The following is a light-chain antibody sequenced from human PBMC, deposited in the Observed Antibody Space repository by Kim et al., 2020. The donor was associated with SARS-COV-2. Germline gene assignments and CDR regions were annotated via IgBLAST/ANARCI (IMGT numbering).Light chain of an antibody. V-gene: IGLV6-57*01. J-gene: IGLJ3*02. CDR3: QSHDASYQV. CDR2: EDN. Sequence: NFMLTQPHSASESPGKTVTISCTRSSGSIASNYVQWYQQRPGSSPTTLIYEDNQRPSGVPDRFSGSIDSSSNSASLTISGLKIEDEADYYCQSHDASYQVFGGGTQLT. CDR1: SGSIASNY.